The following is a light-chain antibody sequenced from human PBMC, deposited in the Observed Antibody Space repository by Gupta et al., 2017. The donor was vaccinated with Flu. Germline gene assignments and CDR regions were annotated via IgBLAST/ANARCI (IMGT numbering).Light chain of an antibody. V-gene: IGLV3-25*02. CDR2: KDS. Sequence: SYELTQPPSVSVSPGQTARITCSGDALPKQYAYWYQQKPGQAPVLVIYKDSERPSGIPERFSCSSSGTTVTLTISGVQADDEADYYCQSTDSSGSYVFGTGTKVTVL. CDR1: ALPKQY. CDR3: QSTDSSGSYV. J-gene: IGLJ1*01.